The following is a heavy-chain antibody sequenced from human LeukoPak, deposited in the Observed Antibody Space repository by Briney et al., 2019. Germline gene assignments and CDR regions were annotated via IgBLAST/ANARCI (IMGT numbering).Heavy chain of an antibody. D-gene: IGHD6-13*01. CDR2: ISWDSGSI. V-gene: IGHV3-9*01. CDR3: AKDRGSSWDIDYYYYGMDV. Sequence: PGGSLRLSCAASGFTFDDYAMHWVRHAPGKGLEWVSGISWDSGSIGYADSVKGRFTISRDNAKNSLYLQMNSLRAEDTALYYCAKDRGSSWDIDYYYYGMDVWGQGTTVTVSS. J-gene: IGHJ6*02. CDR1: GFTFDDYA.